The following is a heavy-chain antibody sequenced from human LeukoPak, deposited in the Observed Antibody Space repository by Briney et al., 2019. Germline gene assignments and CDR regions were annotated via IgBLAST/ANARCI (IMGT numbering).Heavy chain of an antibody. V-gene: IGHV3-53*01. D-gene: IGHD3-16*01. Sequence: GGSLRLPCAASGFTVSSNYMSWVRQAPGKGLEWVSVIYSGGRTYYTDSVKGRFTISRDNSKNALYLQMNSLRAEDTAVYYCAINFRRAYYFFDFWGQGILVTVSS. J-gene: IGHJ4*02. CDR1: GFTVSSNY. CDR3: AINFRRAYYFFDF. CDR2: IYSGGRT.